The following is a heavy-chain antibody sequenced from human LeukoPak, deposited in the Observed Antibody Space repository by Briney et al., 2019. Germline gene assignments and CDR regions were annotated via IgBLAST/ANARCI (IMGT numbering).Heavy chain of an antibody. V-gene: IGHV4-39*07. Sequence: SETLSLTFTVSGGSISSSSYYWGWIRQPPGKGLEWMGSIYYSGSTYYNPSLKSRVTISVDTSKNQFSLKLSSVTAADTAVYYCARYARWRIGYYYYYMDVWGKGTTVTVSS. CDR1: GGSISSSSYY. D-gene: IGHD2-15*01. CDR2: IYYSGST. J-gene: IGHJ6*03. CDR3: ARYARWRIGYYYYYMDV.